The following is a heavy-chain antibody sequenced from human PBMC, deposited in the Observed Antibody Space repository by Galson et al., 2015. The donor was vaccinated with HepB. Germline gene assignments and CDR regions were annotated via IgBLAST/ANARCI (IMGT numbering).Heavy chain of an antibody. J-gene: IGHJ6*03. CDR3: ARAYCGGDCYAGYYYYYYMDV. CDR1: GYSFTSYW. CDR2: INAGNGNT. V-gene: IGHV1-3*01. Sequence: QSGAEVKKPGESLRVSCKGSGYSFTSYWISWVRQAPGQRLEWMGWINAGNGNTKYSQKFQGRVTITRDTSASTAYMELSSLRSEDTAVYYCARAYCGGDCYAGYYYYYYMDVWGKGTTVTVSS. D-gene: IGHD2-21*01.